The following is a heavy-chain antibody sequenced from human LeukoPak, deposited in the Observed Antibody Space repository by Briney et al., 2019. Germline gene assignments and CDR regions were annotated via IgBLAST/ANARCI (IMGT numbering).Heavy chain of an antibody. D-gene: IGHD6-13*01. V-gene: IGHV3-48*04. J-gene: IGHJ4*02. CDR1: GFTFSSYD. Sequence: GESLRLSCAASGFTFSSYDRNWVRQAPGKGLEWVSYISSSGSTIYYADSVKGRFTISRDNAKNSLYLQMNSLRAEDTALYYCARIYTAGGTYYYFDYWGQGTLVTVSS. CDR2: ISSSGSTI. CDR3: ARIYTAGGTYYYFDY.